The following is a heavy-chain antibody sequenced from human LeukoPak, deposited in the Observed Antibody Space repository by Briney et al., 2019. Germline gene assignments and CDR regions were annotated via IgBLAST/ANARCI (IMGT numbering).Heavy chain of an antibody. V-gene: IGHV3-21*01. CDR2: IDPSSTYI. D-gene: IGHD2-2*01. Sequence: PGGSLRLSCAASGFTFRSYSMNWVRQAPGKGLEGVSAIDPSSTYIYYADSVKGRFTISRDNAENSLYLQMNSLRVEDTAVYYCARAPTVLVGYCSSSSCQADYWGQGTLATVSS. J-gene: IGHJ4*02. CDR3: ARAPTVLVGYCSSSSCQADY. CDR1: GFTFRSYS.